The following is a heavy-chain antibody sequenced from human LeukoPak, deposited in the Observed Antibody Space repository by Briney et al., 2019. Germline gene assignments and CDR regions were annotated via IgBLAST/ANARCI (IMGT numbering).Heavy chain of an antibody. CDR1: GGSISNYY. Sequence: SETLSLTCTVSGGSISNYYWSRIRQPAGKGLEWIGRIYPSGSTNDNPALKSRVTMSVDTSKNQFSLELSSVSAADTAVYYCAREEITAAGRSLDYWGQGTLVTVSS. D-gene: IGHD6-13*01. CDR2: IYPSGST. CDR3: AREEITAAGRSLDY. J-gene: IGHJ4*02. V-gene: IGHV4-4*07.